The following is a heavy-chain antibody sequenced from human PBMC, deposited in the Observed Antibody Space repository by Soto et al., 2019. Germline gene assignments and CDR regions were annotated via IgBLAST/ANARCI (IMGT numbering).Heavy chain of an antibody. CDR1: GGSFSGYY. J-gene: IGHJ6*02. D-gene: IGHD4-17*01. V-gene: IGHV4-34*01. CDR2: INHSGST. Sequence: SSETLSLTCAVYGGSFSGYYWSWIRQPPGKGLEWIGEINHSGSTNYNPSLKSRVTISVDTSKNQFSLKLSSVTAADTAVYYCARGDYGGNLDYYYYGMDVWGQGTTVTVSS. CDR3: ARGDYGGNLDYYYYGMDV.